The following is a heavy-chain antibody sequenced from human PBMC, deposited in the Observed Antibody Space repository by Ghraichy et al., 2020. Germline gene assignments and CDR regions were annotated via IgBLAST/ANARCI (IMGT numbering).Heavy chain of an antibody. V-gene: IGHV4-34*01. CDR1: GGSFSGYY. D-gene: IGHD2-2*02. CDR2: INHSGST. CDR3: ARGYCSSTSCYTFDY. J-gene: IGHJ4*02. Sequence: SETLSLTCAVYGGSFSGYYWSWIRQPPGKGLEWIGEINHSGSTNYNPSLKSRVTISVDTSKNQFSLKLSSVTAADTAVYYCARGYCSSTSCYTFDYWGQGTLVTVSS.